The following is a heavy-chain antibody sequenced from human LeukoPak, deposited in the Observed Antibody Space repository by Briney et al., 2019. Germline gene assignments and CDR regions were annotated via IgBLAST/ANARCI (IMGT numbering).Heavy chain of an antibody. Sequence: GGSLRLSCAASGFTFDDVAMHWVRQAPGKGLEWVSGISWNSGSIDYAGSVKGRFTVSRDNAKSSLYLQMNSLRQEDTALYYCAKGSGRYWTFFDYWGQGILVTVSS. CDR2: ISWNSGSI. CDR1: GFTFDDVA. D-gene: IGHD1-26*01. CDR3: AKGSGRYWTFFDY. J-gene: IGHJ4*02. V-gene: IGHV3-9*01.